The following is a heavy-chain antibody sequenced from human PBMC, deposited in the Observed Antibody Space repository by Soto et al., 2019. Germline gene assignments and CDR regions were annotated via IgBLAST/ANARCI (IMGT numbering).Heavy chain of an antibody. CDR1: GFNVNSNY. V-gene: IGHV3-53*01. D-gene: IGHD3-22*01. Sequence: GGSLRLSCAASGFNVNSNYMYWVRQAPGKGLEWVSVIYSGGSTFYAASVKDRFTISRDNSKNTLHLQMNSLRAEDTAVYYCATNVMETPMSRALAYWGQGTLVTVSS. CDR2: IYSGGST. J-gene: IGHJ4*02. CDR3: ATNVMETPMSRALAY.